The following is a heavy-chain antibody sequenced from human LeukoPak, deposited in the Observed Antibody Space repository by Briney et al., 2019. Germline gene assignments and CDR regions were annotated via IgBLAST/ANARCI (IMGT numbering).Heavy chain of an antibody. J-gene: IGHJ6*02. Sequence: GRSLRLSCAASGFTFSDYGMHWVRQAPGMGLEWVAGVWHDGSNKNYAASVKGRFTISRDGSKNTLYLQMNSLRAEDTAVYYCARGPVSIFGVHPNYYIMDVWGQGTTVIVSS. CDR2: VWHDGSNK. D-gene: IGHD3-3*01. V-gene: IGHV3-33*01. CDR3: ARGPVSIFGVHPNYYIMDV. CDR1: GFTFSDYG.